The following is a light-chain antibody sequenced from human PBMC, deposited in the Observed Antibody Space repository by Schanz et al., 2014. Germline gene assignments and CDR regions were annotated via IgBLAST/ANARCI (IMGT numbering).Light chain of an antibody. J-gene: IGLJ3*02. CDR2: DVN. V-gene: IGLV2-14*03. CDR3: AAWDDSVNGQL. Sequence: QSALTQPASVSGSPGQSITISCTGTSSDVGAYNYASWYQHHPGKAPKLMIYDVNNRPSGVSSRFSGSKSGNTASLTISGLQAEDEADYYCAAWDDSVNGQLFGGGTKLTVL. CDR1: SSDVGAYNY.